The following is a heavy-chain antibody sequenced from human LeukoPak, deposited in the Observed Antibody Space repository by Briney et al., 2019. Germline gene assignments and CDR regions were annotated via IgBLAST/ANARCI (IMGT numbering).Heavy chain of an antibody. CDR3: ARGRPLDAFDI. CDR2: IYTIDGHT. J-gene: IGHJ3*02. Sequence: PSETLSLTCTVSGGSISSGSYYWSWIRQPAGKGLEWIGRIYTIDGHTNYNPSLESRVTISLDTSRNQFSLKLSSVTAADTAVYYCARGRPLDAFDIWGQGTMVTVSS. CDR1: GGSISSGSYY. V-gene: IGHV4-61*02.